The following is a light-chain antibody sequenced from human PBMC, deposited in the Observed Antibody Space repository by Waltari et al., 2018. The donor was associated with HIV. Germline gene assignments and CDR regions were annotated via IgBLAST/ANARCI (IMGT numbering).Light chain of an antibody. CDR2: SNI. CDR1: RSNIESNY. Sequence: QSVLTQPPSASGTPGQTVTISCSGSRSNIESNYVYWFQQFPGTAPKLLIYSNIRRPSGVPARFAGSKSDTSASLAISGLLSEDEGIYYCAAWDDSLSGRVFGGGTKLTVL. J-gene: IGLJ2*01. CDR3: AAWDDSLSGRV. V-gene: IGLV1-47*01.